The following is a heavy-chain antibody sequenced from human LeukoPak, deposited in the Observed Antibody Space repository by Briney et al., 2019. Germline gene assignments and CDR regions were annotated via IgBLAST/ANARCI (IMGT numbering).Heavy chain of an antibody. Sequence: SGTLSLTCAVSGGSISSNNWWGWVRQPPGKGLELIGEIYHSGSPNYNPSLKSRVTISVDKSRNHFSLNLSSVTAADTAVYYCARVNINNWHSCDYWGQGTLVTVSS. J-gene: IGHJ4*02. D-gene: IGHD1-1*01. CDR2: IYHSGSP. CDR1: GGSISSNNW. CDR3: ARVNINNWHSCDY. V-gene: IGHV4-4*02.